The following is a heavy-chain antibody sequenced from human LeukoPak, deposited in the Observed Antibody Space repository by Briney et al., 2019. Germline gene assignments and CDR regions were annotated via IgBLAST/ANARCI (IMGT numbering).Heavy chain of an antibody. CDR3: ARRADCGGSCFINYFDS. Sequence: SAKVSCKVSGGTFSSYAISWVRQAPGQGLEWMGRIVPTPAITNYAQNFQGRVTITADKSSNTVYMELSSLRSEDTAVYYCARRADCGGSCFINYFDSWGQGTLVTVSS. D-gene: IGHD2-21*01. V-gene: IGHV1-69*04. CDR1: GGTFSSYA. J-gene: IGHJ4*02. CDR2: IVPTPAIT.